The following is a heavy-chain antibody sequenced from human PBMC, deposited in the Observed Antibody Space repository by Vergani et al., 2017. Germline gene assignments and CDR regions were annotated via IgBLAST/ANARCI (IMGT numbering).Heavy chain of an antibody. J-gene: IGHJ5*02. CDR2: IYYSGST. Sequence: QLQLQESGPGLVKPSETLSLTCTVSGGSISSSSYYWGWIRQPPGKGLEWIGSIYYSGSTYYNPSLKSRVTISGDTSKNQFSLKLSSVAAADTAVYYCARHSVVVIRPNWFDPWGQGTLVTVSS. D-gene: IGHD3-22*01. V-gene: IGHV4-39*01. CDR3: ARHSVVVIRPNWFDP. CDR1: GGSISSSSYY.